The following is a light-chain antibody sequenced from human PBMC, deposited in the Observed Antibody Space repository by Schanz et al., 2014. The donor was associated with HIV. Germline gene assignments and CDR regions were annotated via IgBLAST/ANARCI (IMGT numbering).Light chain of an antibody. CDR1: AFNIGQNY. Sequence: QSVLTQPPSMSAAPGQRVTISCAGSAFNIGQNYVSWFQQFPGTAPKLLIYVNHQRPSDIPDRFSGSKTGTSATLAIVGLQTGDEADYYCGTWDSSLSAYVFGTGTKLTVL. J-gene: IGLJ1*01. CDR2: VNH. V-gene: IGLV1-51*01. CDR3: GTWDSSLSAYV.